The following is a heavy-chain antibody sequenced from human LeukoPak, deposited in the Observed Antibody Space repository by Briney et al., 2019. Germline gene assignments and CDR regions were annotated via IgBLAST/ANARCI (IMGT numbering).Heavy chain of an antibody. CDR1: GFTFSSYA. V-gene: IGHV1-24*01. CDR2: FDPEDGET. D-gene: IGHD3-16*01. CDR3: ASADPRLYTIRYFEY. Sequence: GGSLRLSCAASGFTFSSYAMHWVRQAPGKGLEWMGGFDPEDGETIYAQKFQGRVTMTEDTSTDTAYMELSSLRSEDTAVYYCASADPRLYTIRYFEYWGQGTLVTVSS. J-gene: IGHJ4*02.